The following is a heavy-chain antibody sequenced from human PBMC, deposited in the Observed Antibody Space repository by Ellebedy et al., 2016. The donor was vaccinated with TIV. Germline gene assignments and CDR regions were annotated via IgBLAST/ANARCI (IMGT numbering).Heavy chain of an antibody. CDR2: INPSGGST. J-gene: IGHJ4*02. Sequence: ASVKVSCKASGYTFTSYYMHWVRQAPGQGLEWMGIINPSGGSTTYAQKFQGRATMTRDRSTNTVYMELSSLRSEDTAVYYCARDSNPEGDYWGQGTLVIVSS. V-gene: IGHV1-46*01. CDR3: ARDSNPEGDY. CDR1: GYTFTSYY.